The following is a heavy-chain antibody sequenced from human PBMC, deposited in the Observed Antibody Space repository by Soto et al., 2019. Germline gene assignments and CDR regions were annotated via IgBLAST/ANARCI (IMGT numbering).Heavy chain of an antibody. V-gene: IGHV3-23*01. CDR3: AKNRGRVTTSWYFDY. J-gene: IGHJ4*02. CDR2: IHGVGNSA. D-gene: IGHD4-17*01. CDR1: GFTFSGYA. Sequence: EVQLLESGGDLVQPGRSLRLSCAASGFTFSGYAMSWVRQAPGKGLEWVSVIHGVGNSAYYADSVKGRFTISRDNSKNTLYLQMSSLRGEDTAVYYCAKNRGRVTTSWYFDYWGQGTLVTVSS.